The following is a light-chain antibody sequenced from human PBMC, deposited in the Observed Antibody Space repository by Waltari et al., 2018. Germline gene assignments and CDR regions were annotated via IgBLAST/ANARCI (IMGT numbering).Light chain of an antibody. Sequence: SVLTQLPSVSGAPGQGVTLFCSGYTSNLGNNSFSWYQQLPGAAPRLLIYRNDQRPSGVPARFSASKSDASASASLAISGLQPGDEGDYFCAAYDDSLNGVIFGGGTKLTVL. CDR3: AAYDDSLNGVI. J-gene: IGLJ2*01. CDR1: TSNLGNNS. V-gene: IGLV1-44*01. CDR2: RND.